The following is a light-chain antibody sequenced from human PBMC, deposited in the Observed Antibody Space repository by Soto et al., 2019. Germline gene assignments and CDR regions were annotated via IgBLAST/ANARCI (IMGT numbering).Light chain of an antibody. CDR2: LNSDGSH. J-gene: IGLJ2*01. V-gene: IGLV4-69*01. CDR1: SGHSNYD. Sequence: QPVLTQSPSASASLGASVKLTCTLSSGHSNYDIAWHQQQPEKGPRFLMKLNSDGSHSKGDGIPDRFSGSSSGAERYLTISTLQSEDEADYYCQTWVTGIHIFGGGTQLTVL. CDR3: QTWVTGIHI.